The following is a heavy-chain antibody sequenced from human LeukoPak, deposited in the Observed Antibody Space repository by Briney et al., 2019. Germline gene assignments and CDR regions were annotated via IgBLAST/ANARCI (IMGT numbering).Heavy chain of an antibody. V-gene: IGHV4-31*03. CDR3: ASLPMVRGVIWQNWFDP. Sequence: PSQTLSLTCTVSGGSLSSGGYYWSWIRQHPGKGLEWIGYIYYSGSTYYNPSLKSRVTISVDTSKNQFSLKLSSVTAADTAVYYCASLPMVRGVIWQNWFDPWGQGTLVTVSS. J-gene: IGHJ5*02. D-gene: IGHD3-10*01. CDR2: IYYSGST. CDR1: GGSLSSGGYY.